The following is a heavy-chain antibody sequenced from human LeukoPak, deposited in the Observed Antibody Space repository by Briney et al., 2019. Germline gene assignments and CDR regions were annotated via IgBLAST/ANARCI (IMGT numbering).Heavy chain of an antibody. D-gene: IGHD2-15*01. J-gene: IGHJ4*02. CDR1: GGSFSGYY. CDR2: INHSGST. Sequence: PSETLSLTCAVYGGSFSGYYWSWIRQPPGKGLEWIGEINHSGSTNYNPSLKSRVTMSVDTSKNQFSLKLSSVNAADTAVYYCARGPSGYCSGGSCYKRGGRDYWGQGTLVTVSS. CDR3: ARGPSGYCSGGSCYKRGGRDY. V-gene: IGHV4-34*01.